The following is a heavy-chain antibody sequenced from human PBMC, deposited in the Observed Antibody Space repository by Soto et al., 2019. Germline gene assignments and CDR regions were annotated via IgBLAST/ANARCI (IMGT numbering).Heavy chain of an antibody. CDR1: GFSLSTVGLC. J-gene: IGHJ6*02. CDR3: GRMSAAGIDHYFPFDV. Sequence: GAGPTLVNPTQTLTLTCSFSGFSLSTVGLCVGWIRQSPGKALEWLALIDWDDDKYYNTSLKTRLTISRDTSRDQVVVTMTNMDPVDTGTYYCGRMSAAGIDHYFPFDVWCPGTTPNV. V-gene: IGHV2-70*01. D-gene: IGHD6-13*01. CDR2: IDWDDDK.